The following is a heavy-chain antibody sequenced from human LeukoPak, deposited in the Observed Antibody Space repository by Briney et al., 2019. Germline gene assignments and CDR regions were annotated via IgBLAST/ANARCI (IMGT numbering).Heavy chain of an antibody. V-gene: IGHV6-1*01. D-gene: IGHD2-8*01. Sequence: SQTLSLTCAISGDRVSSNSVAWNWIRQSPSRGPEWLGRTYYRSTWYIDYADSVKSRITISRDTSKNQFSLQLTSSTPEDTAIFYCARGRVSAFDFWGQGTMVTVSS. J-gene: IGHJ3*01. CDR2: TYYRSTWYI. CDR3: ARGRVSAFDF. CDR1: GDRVSSNSVA.